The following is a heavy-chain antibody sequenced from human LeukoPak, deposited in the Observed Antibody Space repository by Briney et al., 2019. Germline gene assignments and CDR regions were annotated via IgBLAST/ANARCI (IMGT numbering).Heavy chain of an antibody. CDR1: GITLSNYA. J-gene: IGHJ4*02. Sequence: GGSLRLSCAVSGITLSNYAMSWVRQAPGKGLEWVAGISGSGGGTHYADSVKGRFTIPRDNPKNTLYLQMNNLRAGDTAVYFCAKRGVVIRVILVGFHKEAYYFDSWGQGALVTVSS. CDR2: ISGSGGGT. V-gene: IGHV3-23*01. D-gene: IGHD3-22*01. CDR3: AKRGVVIRVILVGFHKEAYYFDS.